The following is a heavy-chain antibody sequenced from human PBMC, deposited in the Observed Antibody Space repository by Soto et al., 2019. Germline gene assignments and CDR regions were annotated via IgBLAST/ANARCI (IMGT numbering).Heavy chain of an antibody. Sequence: QVQLVQSGAEEKKPGSSVKVSCRASGGTFSRYAFSWVRQAPGQGLEWVGGIVPVSGVPNYGQTLQGRVTITADTSTRTIYLDLSSLTLEDTAVYYCARSIGNTQRRYFPMDLWGRGTTVTVSS. CDR1: GGTFSRYA. V-gene: IGHV1-69*14. CDR3: ARSIGNTQRRYFPMDL. J-gene: IGHJ6*01. D-gene: IGHD1-1*01. CDR2: IVPVSGVP.